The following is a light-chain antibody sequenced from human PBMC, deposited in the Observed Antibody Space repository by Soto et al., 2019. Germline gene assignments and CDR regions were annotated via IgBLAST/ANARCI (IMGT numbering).Light chain of an antibody. V-gene: IGKV3-15*01. J-gene: IGKJ2*01. Sequence: EIVMTQSPATLSVSPGERATLSCRASQSVSSNLAWYQQKPGQAPRLLIYGASTRATGVSARFSGSGSGTEFTLTISSLQSEDFAVYYCQQYNNWPQTFGQGTKLEIK. CDR2: GAS. CDR3: QQYNNWPQT. CDR1: QSVSSN.